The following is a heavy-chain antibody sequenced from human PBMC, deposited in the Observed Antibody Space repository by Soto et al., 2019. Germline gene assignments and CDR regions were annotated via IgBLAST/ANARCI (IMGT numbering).Heavy chain of an antibody. Sequence: GGSLRLSCAASGFTFSNAWMSWVRQAPGKGLEWVGRIKSKTDGGTTDYAAPVKGRFTISRDDSKNTLYLQMNSLKTEDTAVYYCTAGIAVAAPPPFDYWGQGTLVTVSS. J-gene: IGHJ4*02. D-gene: IGHD6-19*01. CDR3: TAGIAVAAPPPFDY. CDR2: IKSKTDGGTT. CDR1: GFTFSNAW. V-gene: IGHV3-15*01.